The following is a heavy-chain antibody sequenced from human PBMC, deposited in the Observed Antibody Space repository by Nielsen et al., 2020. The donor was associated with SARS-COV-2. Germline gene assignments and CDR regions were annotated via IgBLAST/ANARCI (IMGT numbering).Heavy chain of an antibody. CDR3: ARGYSNDGYVWGY. Sequence: SESLSLTCTVSGGSITSGHWWCWGPQSPGKGVGWSWEIPSSGTTNYNPSLQSRVTILLDKSDNQFSLKLSSVIAADSAMYDCARGYSNDGYVWGYWGQGSLVGVSS. CDR1: GGSITSGHW. V-gene: IGHV4-4*02. J-gene: IGHJ4*02. D-gene: IGHD3-10*02. CDR2: IPSSGTT.